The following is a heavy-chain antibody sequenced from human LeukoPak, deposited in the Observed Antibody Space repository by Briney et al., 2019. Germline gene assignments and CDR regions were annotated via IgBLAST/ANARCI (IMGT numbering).Heavy chain of an antibody. D-gene: IGHD3-10*01. Sequence: PGGSLRLSCAASGFTFSIYAMHWVRQAPGKGLEWAAVMSYDGSNKYYADSVKGRFTISRDNAKNSLYLQMNSLRAEDTAVYYCARDVLLWFGELLDYWGQGTLVTVSS. CDR1: GFTFSIYA. CDR3: ARDVLLWFGELLDY. CDR2: MSYDGSNK. J-gene: IGHJ4*02. V-gene: IGHV3-30-3*01.